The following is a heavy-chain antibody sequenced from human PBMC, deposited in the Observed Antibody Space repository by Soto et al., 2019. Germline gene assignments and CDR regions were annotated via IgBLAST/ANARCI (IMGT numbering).Heavy chain of an antibody. CDR3: AKDSPHYYDSSGQFDY. J-gene: IGHJ4*02. V-gene: IGHV3-23*01. CDR1: GFTFSSYA. CDR2: ISGSGGST. Sequence: GGSLRLSCAASGFTFSSYAMSWVRQAPGKGLEWVSAISGSGGSTYYADSVKGRFTISRDNSKNTLYLQMNSLRAEDTAVYYCAKDSPHYYDSSGQFDYWGQGTLVTV. D-gene: IGHD3-22*01.